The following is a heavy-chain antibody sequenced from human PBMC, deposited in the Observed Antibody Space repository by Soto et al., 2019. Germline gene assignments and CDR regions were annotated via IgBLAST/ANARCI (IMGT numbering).Heavy chain of an antibody. V-gene: IGHV3-23*01. J-gene: IGHJ4*02. CDR2: IRGSGAGT. CDR1: GFTLSSYA. CDR3: AKVWAIASGRYSYQVQESFDY. Sequence: AGGSLRLSCAASGFTLSSYAMSWVRQAPGKGLEWVPAIRGSGAGTNYADSVKGRFTISRDNSKNTLYLQMNSLRAEDTAVYYCAKVWAIASGRYSYQVQESFDYWGRGTLVTVSS. D-gene: IGHD5-18*01.